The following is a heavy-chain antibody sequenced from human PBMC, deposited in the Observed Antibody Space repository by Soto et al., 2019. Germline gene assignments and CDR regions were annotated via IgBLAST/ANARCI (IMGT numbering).Heavy chain of an antibody. CDR1: GGSISSGDYY. CDR3: ATFQADGYFDY. V-gene: IGHV4-30-4*01. J-gene: IGHJ4*02. D-gene: IGHD2-8*01. CDR2: IYYSGST. Sequence: PSETLSLTCTVSGGSISSGDYYWSWIRQPPGKGLEWIGYIYYSGSTYYNPSLKSRVTISVDTSKNQFSLKLSSVTAADTAVYYCATFQADGYFDYWGQGTLVTVSS.